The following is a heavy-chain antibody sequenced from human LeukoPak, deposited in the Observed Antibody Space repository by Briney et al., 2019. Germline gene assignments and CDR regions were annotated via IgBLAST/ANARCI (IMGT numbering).Heavy chain of an antibody. CDR3: TTDAYTIFGVVIPNFDY. D-gene: IGHD3-3*01. J-gene: IGHJ4*02. V-gene: IGHV3-15*01. CDR2: IKSKTDGGTT. CDR1: GFTFSNYW. Sequence: GGSLRLSCAGSGFTFSNYWMHWVRQAPGKGLEWVGRIKSKTDGGTTDYAAPVKGRFTISRDDSKNTLYLQMNSLKTEDTAVYYCTTDAYTIFGVVIPNFDYWGQGTLVTVSS.